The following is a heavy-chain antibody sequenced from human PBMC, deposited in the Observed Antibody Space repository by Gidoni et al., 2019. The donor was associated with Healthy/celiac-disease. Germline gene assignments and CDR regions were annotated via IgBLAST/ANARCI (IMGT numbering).Heavy chain of an antibody. D-gene: IGHD3-10*01. V-gene: IGHV1-2*02. Sequence: QVQLVQSGAEVKKPGASVKVSCKASGYTFTGYFMHWVRQAPCKGLEWMGVINPNSGGKNYAQKFQDRVTMTRDTYISTAYMELSRLRSDDTAVYYCVVWGSGSYYNYFDYWGQGTLVTVSS. CDR3: VVWGSGSYYNYFDY. J-gene: IGHJ4*02. CDR2: INPNSGGK. CDR1: GYTFTGYF.